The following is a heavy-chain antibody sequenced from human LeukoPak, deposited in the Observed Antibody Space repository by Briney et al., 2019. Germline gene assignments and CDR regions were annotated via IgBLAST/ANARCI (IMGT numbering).Heavy chain of an antibody. CDR2: ISDSGGRT. Sequence: GGSLRLSCAASGFTFSNYAMRWVRQAPGKGLEWVSVISDSGGRTYYADSVKGRFTISRDNSKNTLYLHMNSLRAEDTAIYYCAKHGEAYGDSKTDYWGQGTPVTVSS. CDR1: GFTFSNYA. CDR3: AKHGEAYGDSKTDY. J-gene: IGHJ4*02. V-gene: IGHV3-23*01. D-gene: IGHD4-17*01.